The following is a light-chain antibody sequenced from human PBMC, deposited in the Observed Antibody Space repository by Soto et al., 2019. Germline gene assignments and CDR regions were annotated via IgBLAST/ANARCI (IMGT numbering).Light chain of an antibody. J-gene: IGLJ2*01. V-gene: IGLV2-14*01. CDR1: SSDVGGHNY. CDR3: SSYASTTTLDIL. Sequence: QSALTQPASVSGSPGQSITISCTGTSSDVGGHNYVSWYQQHPGKAPKLMIYEVSDRPSGVSNRFSGSKSGNTASLTISGLQSDDEAEYYCSSYASTTTLDILFGGGTQLTVL. CDR2: EVS.